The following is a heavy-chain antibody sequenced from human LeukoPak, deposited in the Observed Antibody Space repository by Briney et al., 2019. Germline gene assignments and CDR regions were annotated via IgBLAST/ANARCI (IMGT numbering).Heavy chain of an antibody. J-gene: IGHJ4*02. CDR1: GFTFSSYW. D-gene: IGHD6-13*01. Sequence: PGGSLRLSCAASGFTFSSYWMSWVRQAPGKGLEWVANIRQDGSEKNYVDSVKGRFTISRDNAKNSLYLQMNSLRVEDTAVYYCARDKMQQSTEGSSFDHWGQGTLVTVSS. CDR2: IRQDGSEK. CDR3: ARDKMQQSTEGSSFDH. V-gene: IGHV3-7*01.